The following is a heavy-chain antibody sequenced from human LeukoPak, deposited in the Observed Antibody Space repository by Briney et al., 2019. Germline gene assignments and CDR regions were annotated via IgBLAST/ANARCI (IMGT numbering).Heavy chain of an antibody. Sequence: GGSLRLSCAASGFPSSTYAMSWVRQAPGKGLGWVSSIRGSDGSTYYADSVKGRFAISRDNSKNTLYLQMNSLRAEDTAVYYCAKDVYGDYGGLDYWGQGTLVTVSS. J-gene: IGHJ4*02. D-gene: IGHD4-23*01. CDR3: AKDVYGDYGGLDY. V-gene: IGHV3-23*01. CDR1: GFPSSTYA. CDR2: IRGSDGST.